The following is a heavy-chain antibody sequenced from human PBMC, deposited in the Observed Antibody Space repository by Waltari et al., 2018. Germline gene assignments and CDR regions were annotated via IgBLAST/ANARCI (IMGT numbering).Heavy chain of an antibody. V-gene: IGHV3-7*04. J-gene: IGHJ3*02. CDR2: IKQDGSEK. Sequence: EVQLVESGGGLVQPGGSLRLSCAASGFTFSSYWMSWVRQAPGKGLEGGANIKQDGSEKDYVDSVKGRFTISRDNAKNSLYLQMNSLRAEDTAVYYCARAPYGDSDAFDIWGQGTMVTVSS. D-gene: IGHD4-17*01. CDR3: ARAPYGDSDAFDI. CDR1: GFTFSSYW.